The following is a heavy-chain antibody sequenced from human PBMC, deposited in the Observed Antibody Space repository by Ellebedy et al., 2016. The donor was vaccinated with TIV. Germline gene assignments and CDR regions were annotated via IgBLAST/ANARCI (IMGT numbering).Heavy chain of an antibody. V-gene: IGHV3-48*04. CDR3: AKREVRGLTDAFDI. CDR1: GFTFSSYS. Sequence: GGSLRLXCAASGFTFSSYSMNWVRQAPGKGLEWVSYLSRSSTNNHYVDSVKGRFTISRDNPKNSLYLQMNSLRAEDTAVYYCAKREVRGLTDAFDIWGQGTMVTVSS. D-gene: IGHD3-10*01. J-gene: IGHJ3*02. CDR2: LSRSSTNN.